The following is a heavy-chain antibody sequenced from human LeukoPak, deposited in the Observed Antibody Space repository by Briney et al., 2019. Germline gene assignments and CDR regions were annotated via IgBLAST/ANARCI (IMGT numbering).Heavy chain of an antibody. CDR3: ARKSDYGGNDS. V-gene: IGHV4-34*01. Sequence: SETLSLTCAVYGGFFSGYYWSWIRQPPGKGLEWIGEINHSGSTNYNPSLKSRVTISVDTSKNQFSLKLSSVTAADTAVYYCARKSDYGGNDSWGQGTLVTVSS. CDR2: INHSGST. D-gene: IGHD4-23*01. CDR1: GGFFSGYY. J-gene: IGHJ5*01.